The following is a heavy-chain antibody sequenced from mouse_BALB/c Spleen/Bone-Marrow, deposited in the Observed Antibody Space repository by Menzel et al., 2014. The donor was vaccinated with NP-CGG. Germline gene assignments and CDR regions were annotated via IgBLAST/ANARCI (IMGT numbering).Heavy chain of an antibody. CDR1: GFDFSRYW. Sequence: EVQLQESGGGLVQPGGSLKLSCAASGFDFSRYWMSWVRQAPGKGLEWIGEINPDSSTINYTPSLKDKFIISRDNAKSTLYLQMSKVRSEDTALYYCARLGYYGYFNYWGQGTSLTVSS. CDR3: ARLGYYGYFNY. J-gene: IGHJ2*02. CDR2: INPDSSTI. D-gene: IGHD2-3*01. V-gene: IGHV4-1*02.